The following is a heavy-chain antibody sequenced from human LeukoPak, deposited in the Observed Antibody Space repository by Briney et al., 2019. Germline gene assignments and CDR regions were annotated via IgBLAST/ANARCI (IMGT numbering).Heavy chain of an antibody. CDR3: ARDGGYCSSTSCWKWVDY. CDR1: GFTFSSYW. CDR2: INSDGSST. V-gene: IGHV3-74*01. D-gene: IGHD2-2*01. J-gene: IGHJ4*02. Sequence: GGSLRLSCAASGFTFSSYWMHWVRQAPGKGLVWVSRINSDGSSTSYADSVKGRFTISRDNAKNTLYLQMNSLRAEDTAVYYCARDGGYCSSTSCWKWVDYWGQGTLVTVSS.